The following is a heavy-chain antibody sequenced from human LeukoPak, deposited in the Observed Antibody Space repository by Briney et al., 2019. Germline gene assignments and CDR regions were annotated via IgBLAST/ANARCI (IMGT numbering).Heavy chain of an antibody. CDR2: ISGGSSII. CDR1: GFTFSSYS. CDR3: AREHGEAYDHRYYYYYGMDV. J-gene: IGHJ6*02. Sequence: GGSLRLSCAASGFTFSSYSMNWVRQAPGKGLEWVSYISGGSSIIHYADSVKGRFTISRDNAKSSLYLQMNSLRAEGTAVYYCAREHGEAYDHRYYYYYGMDVWGQGTTVTVSS. D-gene: IGHD3-3*01. V-gene: IGHV3-48*01.